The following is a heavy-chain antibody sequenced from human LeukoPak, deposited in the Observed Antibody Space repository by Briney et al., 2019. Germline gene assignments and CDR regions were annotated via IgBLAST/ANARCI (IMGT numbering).Heavy chain of an antibody. CDR1: GFPFSKYT. J-gene: IGHJ3*02. V-gene: IGHV3-21*01. D-gene: IGHD6-19*01. CDR2: ITSSSTYV. CDR3: ARDFGWGGALDI. Sequence: PGGSLRLSCAASGFPFSKYTMNWVRRAPGNGLEWVSLITSSSTYVESADSVKGRFTISRDNAKNSLSLQMNSLRADDTAVYYCARDFGWGGALDIWGQGTMVTVSS.